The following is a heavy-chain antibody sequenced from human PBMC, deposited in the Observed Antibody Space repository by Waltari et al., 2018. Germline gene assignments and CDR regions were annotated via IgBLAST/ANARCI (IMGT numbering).Heavy chain of an antibody. Sequence: QVRLVQSAAEVKKPGASVKVSCKASGYTFSSYGISWVRQAPGQGLEWKGWRGGYNGNTDYAQKCRGRVTLTTDRSTNTAYMELRSLRSDDTAFYYCASSSFCSSTTCYLGYWGQGTLVTVSS. CDR1: GYTFSSYG. CDR2: RGGYNGNT. D-gene: IGHD2-2*01. V-gene: IGHV1-18*01. CDR3: ASSSFCSSTTCYLGY. J-gene: IGHJ4*02.